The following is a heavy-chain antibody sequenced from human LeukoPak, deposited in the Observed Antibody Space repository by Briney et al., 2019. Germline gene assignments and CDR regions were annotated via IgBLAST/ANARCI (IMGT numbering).Heavy chain of an antibody. J-gene: IGHJ4*02. CDR1: GFTFSSYA. CDR3: VKDPQLRYFDRYYFDY. CDR2: ISSNGGST. D-gene: IGHD3-9*01. Sequence: GGSLRLSRSASGFTFSSYAMHWVRQAPGKGLEYVSAISSNGGSTYYADSVKGRFTISRDNSKNTLYLQMSSLRAEDTAVYYCVKDPQLRYFDRYYFDYWGQGTLVTVSS. V-gene: IGHV3-64D*06.